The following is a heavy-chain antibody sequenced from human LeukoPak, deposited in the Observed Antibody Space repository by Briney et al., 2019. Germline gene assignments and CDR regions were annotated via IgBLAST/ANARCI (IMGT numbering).Heavy chain of an antibody. CDR2: ISGSGGST. D-gene: IGHD3-22*01. J-gene: IGHJ4*02. Sequence: GGSLRLSCAASGFTFSSYAMSWVRQAPGKGLEWVSAISGSGGSTYYADSVKGRFTISRDNSKNTLYLQMNSLRAEDTAVYYCARNSRYYDSSGYYYTLWGQGTLVTVSS. CDR1: GFTFSSYA. CDR3: ARNSRYYDSSGYYYTL. V-gene: IGHV3-23*01.